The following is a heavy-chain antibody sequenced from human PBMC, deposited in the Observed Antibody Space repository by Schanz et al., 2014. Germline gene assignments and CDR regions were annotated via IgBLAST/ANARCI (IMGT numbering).Heavy chain of an antibody. CDR3: ARGRTFDY. Sequence: QVQLLQSGAEVKKPGASMKVSCKASGGTFSSYSISWVRQATGQGLEWMGWMNPNSGNPGFAQKFRGRVTMTRNTSMSTAYIELHILTSEDTAVYYCARGRTFDYWGQGTLVAVSS. V-gene: IGHV1-8*02. J-gene: IGHJ4*02. CDR1: GGTFSSYS. CDR2: MNPNSGNP.